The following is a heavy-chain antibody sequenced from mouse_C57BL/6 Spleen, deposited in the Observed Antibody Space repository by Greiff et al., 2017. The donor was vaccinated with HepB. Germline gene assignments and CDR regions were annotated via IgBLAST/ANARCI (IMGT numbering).Heavy chain of an antibody. D-gene: IGHD1-1*01. CDR2: ISSGSSTI. J-gene: IGHJ2*01. Sequence: EVMLVESGGGLVKPGGSLKLSCAASGFTFSDYGMHWVRQAPEKGLEWVAYISSGSSTIYYADTVKGRFTISRDNAKNTLFLQMTRLRSEDTAMYYCARAVVGSFDYWGQGTTLTVSS. CDR3: ARAVVGSFDY. CDR1: GFTFSDYG. V-gene: IGHV5-17*01.